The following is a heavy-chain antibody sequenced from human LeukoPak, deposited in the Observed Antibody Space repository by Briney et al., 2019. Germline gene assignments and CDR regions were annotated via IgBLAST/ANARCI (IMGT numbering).Heavy chain of an antibody. V-gene: IGHV3-48*01. CDR1: GFSSSSYC. J-gene: IGHJ4*02. CDR3: RGSVAGTVNFDY. CDR2: IRRSRNTI. Sequence: GRSLSLACPAYGFSSSSYCMNCVRQPPGEGLEWVSYIRRSRNTIYYEDSVKGRFTISRENAKNSLYLQMNSLRAEDTAVYYCRGSVAGTVNFDYWGQGTLVTVSS. D-gene: IGHD6-19*01.